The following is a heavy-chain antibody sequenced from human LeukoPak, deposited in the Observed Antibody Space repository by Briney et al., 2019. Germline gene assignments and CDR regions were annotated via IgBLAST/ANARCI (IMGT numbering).Heavy chain of an antibody. CDR2: ISHSGLT. CDR1: AYSISSGYY. CDR3: VRHEAGHGGYSDF. J-gene: IGHJ4*02. D-gene: IGHD4-23*01. Sequence: SETLSLTCSVSAYSISSGYYWGWIRQPPGKGPEWIGSISHSGLTYYNPSLQSRVSISVDTSKNQFSLRLSSVTAADTAVYFSVRHEAGHGGYSDFWGQGTLVTVSS. V-gene: IGHV4-38-2*01.